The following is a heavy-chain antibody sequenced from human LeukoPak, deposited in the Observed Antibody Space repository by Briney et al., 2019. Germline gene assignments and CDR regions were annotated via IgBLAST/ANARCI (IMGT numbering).Heavy chain of an antibody. V-gene: IGHV3-48*03. Sequence: GGSLRLSCAASGFMFRSFEMYWVRQAPGKGLEWIAYISSGATTMYYADSVKGRFTISRDNSKNTLYLQMNSLRAEDTAVYYCAKDRYYDSSRANFDYWGQGTLVTVSS. CDR1: GFMFRSFE. J-gene: IGHJ4*02. CDR2: ISSGATTM. D-gene: IGHD3-22*01. CDR3: AKDRYYDSSRANFDY.